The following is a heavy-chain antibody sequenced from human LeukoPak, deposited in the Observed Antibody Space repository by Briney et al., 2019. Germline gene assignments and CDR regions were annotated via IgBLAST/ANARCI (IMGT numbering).Heavy chain of an antibody. V-gene: IGHV3-7*01. CDR3: AREGP. Sequence: PGGSLRLSCAVSGFTFSSYWMTWVRQAPGRGLEWVANIKQDGSDKYYVDSVRGRFTISRDNAKNSLYLQMNSLRAEDTAVYYCAREGPWGQGTLVTVSS. J-gene: IGHJ4*02. CDR1: GFTFSSYW. CDR2: IKQDGSDK.